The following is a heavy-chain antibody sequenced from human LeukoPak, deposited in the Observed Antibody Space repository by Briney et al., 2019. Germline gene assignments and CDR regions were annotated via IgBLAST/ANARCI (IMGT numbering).Heavy chain of an antibody. CDR3: AREGRGWAVAGTSAFDI. V-gene: IGHV3-7*01. J-gene: IGHJ3*02. CDR1: GVTFSSYW. D-gene: IGHD6-19*01. CDR2: IKQDGSEK. Sequence: GGSLRLSCAASGVTFSSYWMSWVRQAPGKGLEWVANIKQDGSEKYYVDSVKGRFTISRDNAKNSLYLQMNSLRAEDTAVYYCAREGRGWAVAGTSAFDIWGQGTMVTVSS.